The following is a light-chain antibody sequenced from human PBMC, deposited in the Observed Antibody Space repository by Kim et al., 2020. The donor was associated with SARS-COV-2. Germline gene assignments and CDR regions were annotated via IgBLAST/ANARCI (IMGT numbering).Light chain of an antibody. CDR3: QSWDSNTAV. V-gene: IGLV3-1*01. CDR1: ILCYKY. CDR2: QDS. J-gene: IGLJ2*01. Sequence: LSPGQTASIPCSGDILCYKYACWYQQKPGQSPVLFIYQDSKLPSGIPERFSCSSSWNTATLSFSGSQPMAEPDFYGQSWDSNTAVFGGGTQLTVL.